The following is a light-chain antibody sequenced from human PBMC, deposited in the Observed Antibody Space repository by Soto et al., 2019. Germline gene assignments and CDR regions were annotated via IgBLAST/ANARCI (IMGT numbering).Light chain of an antibody. CDR1: QSISSW. Sequence: DIQMTTSPSTLSAAVGDRVTITCRASQSISSWLAWYQQKPGKAPKLLIYDASSLESGVPSRFSGSGSGTDFTLTISSLQPEDFATYYCQQLKSYPITFGQGTRREIK. J-gene: IGKJ5*01. V-gene: IGKV1-5*01. CDR3: QQLKSYPIT. CDR2: DAS.